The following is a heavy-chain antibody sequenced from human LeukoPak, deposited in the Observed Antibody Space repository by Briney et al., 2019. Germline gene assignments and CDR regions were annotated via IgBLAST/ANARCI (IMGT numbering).Heavy chain of an antibody. CDR1: GFTFSNHW. V-gene: IGHV3-74*01. CDR3: ARGSIYDIWSGLFFDY. CDR2: ISTDGNSA. D-gene: IGHD3-3*01. Sequence: GGSRRLSCEASGFTFSNHWMHWVRQGPGKGLGWVSRISTDGNSASYADSVKGRFTVSRDNAKNTLYLQMNSLRVEDTAVYYCARGSIYDIWSGLFFDYWGQGTLVTVSS. J-gene: IGHJ4*02.